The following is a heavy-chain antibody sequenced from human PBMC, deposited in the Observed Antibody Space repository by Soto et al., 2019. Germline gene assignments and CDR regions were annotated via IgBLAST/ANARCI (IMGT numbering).Heavy chain of an antibody. Sequence: QVQLQQWGAGLLKPSETLSLTCAVYGGSFSGYYWSWIRQPPGKGLEWIGGINHSGSTHYNPSLKMRVTISVDTSKNQFSLKLSSVTAADTAVYYCARGMSIAARPAFGYWGQGTLVTVSS. J-gene: IGHJ4*02. V-gene: IGHV4-34*01. CDR2: INHSGST. CDR1: GGSFSGYY. CDR3: ARGMSIAARPAFGY. D-gene: IGHD6-6*01.